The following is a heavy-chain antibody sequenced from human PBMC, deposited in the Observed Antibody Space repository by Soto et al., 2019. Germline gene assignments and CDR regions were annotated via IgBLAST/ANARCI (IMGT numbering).Heavy chain of an antibody. CDR1: GGTFSSYA. CDR3: ARAHIVVLPAAIYKMGWFDP. D-gene: IGHD2-2*01. Sequence: SVKVPCKASGGTFSSYAISWVRQAPGQGLEWMGGIIPIFGTANYAQKFQGRVTITADESTSTAYMELSSLRSEDTAVYYCARAHIVVLPAAIYKMGWFDPWGQGTLVTVSS. V-gene: IGHV1-69*13. J-gene: IGHJ5*02. CDR2: IIPIFGTA.